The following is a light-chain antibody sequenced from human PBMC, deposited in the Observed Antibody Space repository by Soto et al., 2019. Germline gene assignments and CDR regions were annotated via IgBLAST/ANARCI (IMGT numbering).Light chain of an antibody. CDR1: QSVLYRSDNKNY. J-gene: IGKJ2*01. CDR3: QQFYSTPPYT. Sequence: DIVMTQSPDSLAVSLGERATINCKSSQSVLYRSDNKNYLAWYQQKPGQPPKLLIYWASTREAGVPDRFSGXXXXXXXXXXXXXLQAEDVAVYYCQQFYSTPPYTFGQGTKLEIK. CDR2: WAS. V-gene: IGKV4-1*01.